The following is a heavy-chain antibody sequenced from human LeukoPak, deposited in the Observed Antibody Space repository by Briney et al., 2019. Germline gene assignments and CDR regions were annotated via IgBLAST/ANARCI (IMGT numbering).Heavy chain of an antibody. J-gene: IGHJ5*02. V-gene: IGHV3-23*01. D-gene: IGHD3-22*01. CDR2: ISSSGGST. CDR1: GFTFSNYA. CDR3: AKDGDDYENSAYSSWFDP. Sequence: LTGGSLRLSCAASGFTFSNYAMGWVRQAPGTGLELVSAISSSGGSTYYADSVKGRFPISRDDSKNTLYLQMNSLRAEDTAVYYCAKDGDDYENSAYSSWFDPWGQGTLVTVSS.